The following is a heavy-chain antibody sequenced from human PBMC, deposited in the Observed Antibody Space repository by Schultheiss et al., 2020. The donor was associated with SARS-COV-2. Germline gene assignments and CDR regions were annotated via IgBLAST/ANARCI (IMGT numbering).Heavy chain of an antibody. CDR3: VRQSGAGIATPFDY. Sequence: GESLKISCDVSAYSFTNNWFAWVRQVPGKGLEWMGMIFPGDSDTRYGPAFQGQVTISVDRSTRSVYLQWGALKASDTAIYYCVRQSGAGIATPFDYWDQGTLVTVSS. CDR2: IFPGDSDT. V-gene: IGHV5-51*01. CDR1: AYSFTNNW. D-gene: IGHD6-13*01. J-gene: IGHJ4*02.